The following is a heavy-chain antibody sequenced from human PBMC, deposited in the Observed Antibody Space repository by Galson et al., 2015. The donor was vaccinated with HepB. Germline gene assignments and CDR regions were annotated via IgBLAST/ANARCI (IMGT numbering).Heavy chain of an antibody. Sequence: SVKVSCKASGYTFTGYYMHWVRQAPGQGLEWMGWINPNSGGTNYAQKFQGWVTMTRDTSISTAYMELSRLRSDDTAVYYCARERIVVVPAAPYYYYYGMGVWGQGTTVTVSS. CDR1: GYTFTGYY. D-gene: IGHD2-2*01. J-gene: IGHJ6*02. CDR2: INPNSGGT. V-gene: IGHV1-2*04. CDR3: ARERIVVVPAAPYYYYYGMGV.